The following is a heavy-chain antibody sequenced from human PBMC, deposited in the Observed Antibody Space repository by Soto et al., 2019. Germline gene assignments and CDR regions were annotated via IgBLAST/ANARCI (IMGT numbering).Heavy chain of an antibody. CDR3: AAEIVATISGYYYYYYGMDV. D-gene: IGHD5-12*01. Sequence: SVKVSCKASGFTFTSSAVQWVRQARGQRLEWIGWIVVGSGNTNYAQKSQERVTITRDMSTSTAYMELSSLRSEDTAVYYCAAEIVATISGYYYYYYGMDVWGQGTTVTVSS. CDR2: IVVGSGNT. J-gene: IGHJ6*02. CDR1: GFTFTSSA. V-gene: IGHV1-58*01.